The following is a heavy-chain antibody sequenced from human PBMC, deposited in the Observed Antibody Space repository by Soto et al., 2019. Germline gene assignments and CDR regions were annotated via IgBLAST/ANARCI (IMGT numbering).Heavy chain of an antibody. J-gene: IGHJ5*02. CDR1: GGSLSNYY. CDR2: IYYSGTT. CDR3: ARGLNFYGLGTLKFDR. D-gene: IGHD3-10*01. Sequence: QVQLQESGPGLVKPSETLSLTCTVSGGSLSNYYWSWVRQSPGKGLEWIGHIYYSGTTNYNPSLKRRVTISIDTSKNQFSLKLTSLTAADTAVYFCARGLNFYGLGTLKFDRWGQGTLVIVSS. V-gene: IGHV4-59*01.